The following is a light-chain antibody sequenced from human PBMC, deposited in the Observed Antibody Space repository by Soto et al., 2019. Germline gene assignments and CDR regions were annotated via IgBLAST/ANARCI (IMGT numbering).Light chain of an antibody. CDR3: QQYNTYPLT. J-gene: IGKJ4*01. CDR1: QSISPW. CDR2: KAS. V-gene: IGKV1-5*03. Sequence: DIQMTQSPSTLSASVGDSVTITCRASQSISPWLAWYQQKPGKAPTLLIYKASSLEGGVLSRFSGSGSGTDFNITISSLQPDDFATYYCQQYNTYPLTFGGGTTVEIK.